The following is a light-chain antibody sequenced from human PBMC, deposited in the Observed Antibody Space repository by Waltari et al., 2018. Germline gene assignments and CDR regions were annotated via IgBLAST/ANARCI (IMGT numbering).Light chain of an antibody. V-gene: IGLV1-44*01. CDR1: YSNIGSNI. CDR3: ATWDDRLTGVV. CDR2: SND. Sequence: QSVLTQPPSASGTPGQRVTISCSGSYSNIGSNIVTWYQQLPGTAPKLLIYSNDYRPSGVPDRFSSSKSGTSASLTISGLQSEDEADYYCATWDDRLTGVVFGGGTRVTVL. J-gene: IGLJ2*01.